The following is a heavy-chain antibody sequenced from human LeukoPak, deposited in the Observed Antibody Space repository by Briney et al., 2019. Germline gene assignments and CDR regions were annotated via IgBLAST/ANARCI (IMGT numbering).Heavy chain of an antibody. Sequence: GGSLRLSCAASGFTFTSYAMTWVRQAPGKGLEWVSAISGSGGSTYYADSVKGRFTISRDNSKNTLYLQMNSLRAEATAVYYCAKDRDPTMVRGVITGLGWFDPWGQGTLVTVSS. CDR2: ISGSGGST. CDR1: GFTFTSYA. CDR3: AKDRDPTMVRGVITGLGWFDP. J-gene: IGHJ5*02. D-gene: IGHD3-10*01. V-gene: IGHV3-23*01.